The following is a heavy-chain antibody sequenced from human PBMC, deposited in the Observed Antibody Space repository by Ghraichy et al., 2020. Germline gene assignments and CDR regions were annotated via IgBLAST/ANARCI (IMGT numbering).Heavy chain of an antibody. CDR1: GFTFSNYW. Sequence: GGSLRLSCAASGFTFSNYWMNWVRQAPGKGLEWVANINQDESEKKYVDSAKGRFTISRDNVKSSLHLQMNSLRVEDTAIYYCARVDYYADVAVYWGQGILVTVSS. V-gene: IGHV3-7*01. J-gene: IGHJ4*02. CDR3: ARVDYYADVAVY. CDR2: INQDESEK. D-gene: IGHD4-17*01.